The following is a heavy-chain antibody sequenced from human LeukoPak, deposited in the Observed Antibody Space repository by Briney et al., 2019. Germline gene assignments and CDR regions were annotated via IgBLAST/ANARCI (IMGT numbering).Heavy chain of an antibody. CDR1: GGTFSSYA. CDR3: ARGLIVGATLSP. J-gene: IGHJ5*02. Sequence: ASVKVSCKASGGTFSSYAISWVRQAPGQGLEWMGWINPNSGGTNYAQKFQGRVTMTRDTSISTAYMELSRLRSDDTAVYYCARGLIVGATLSPWGQGTLVTVSS. CDR2: INPNSGGT. V-gene: IGHV1-2*02. D-gene: IGHD1-26*01.